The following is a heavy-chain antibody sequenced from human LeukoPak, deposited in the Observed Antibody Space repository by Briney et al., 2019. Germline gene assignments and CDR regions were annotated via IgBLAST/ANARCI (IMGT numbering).Heavy chain of an antibody. V-gene: IGHV6-1*01. CDR2: TYYRSKWYN. D-gene: IGHD2-15*01. Sequence: SQTLSLTCAISGDSVSSNSAAWNWIRQSPSRGLEWLGRTYYRSKWYNDYAVSVKSRITINPDTSKNQFSLQLNSVTPEDTAVYYCARGYCSGGSCPNWFDPWGQGTLVTVSS. CDR3: ARGYCSGGSCPNWFDP. CDR1: GDSVSSNSAA. J-gene: IGHJ5*02.